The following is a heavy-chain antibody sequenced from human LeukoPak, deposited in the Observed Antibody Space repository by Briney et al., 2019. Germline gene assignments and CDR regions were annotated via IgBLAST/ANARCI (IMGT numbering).Heavy chain of an antibody. Sequence: ASVKVSCKASGYTFTGYYMHWVRQAPGQGLEWMGWINPNSGGTNYAQKFQGRVTMTEDTSTDTAYMELSSLRSEDTAVYYCATITMVRGAPNWFDPWGQGTLVTVSS. CDR3: ATITMVRGAPNWFDP. D-gene: IGHD3-10*01. J-gene: IGHJ5*02. CDR2: INPNSGGT. V-gene: IGHV1-2*02. CDR1: GYTFTGYY.